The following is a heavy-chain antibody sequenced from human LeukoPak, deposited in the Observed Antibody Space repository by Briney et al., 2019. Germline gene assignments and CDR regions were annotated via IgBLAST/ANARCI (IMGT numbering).Heavy chain of an antibody. CDR3: AKRDRIGGWVDY. V-gene: IGHV3-23*01. Sequence: GGSLRLSCAASGFTFSNYPMGWVRQPPGKGLQWVSIAGGSDGRTYYGDPVKGRFTISRDNSKDTLYLQMNSLRADDTAVYFCAKRDRIGGWVDYWGQGALVTVSS. CDR1: GFTFSNYP. CDR2: AGGSDGRT. D-gene: IGHD6-19*01. J-gene: IGHJ4*02.